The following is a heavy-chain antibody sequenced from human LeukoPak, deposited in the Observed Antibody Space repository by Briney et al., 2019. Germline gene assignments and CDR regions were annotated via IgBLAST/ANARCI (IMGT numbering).Heavy chain of an antibody. CDR1: GGSISSSSYY. V-gene: IGHV4-39*07. CDR3: ARGPDDAFDI. CDR2: IYYSGST. J-gene: IGHJ3*02. Sequence: PSETLSLTCTASGGSISSSSYYWGWIRQPPGKGLEWIGSIYYSGSTYYNPSLKSRVTMSVDTSKNQFSLKLSSVTAADTAVYYCARGPDDAFDIWGQGTMVTVSS.